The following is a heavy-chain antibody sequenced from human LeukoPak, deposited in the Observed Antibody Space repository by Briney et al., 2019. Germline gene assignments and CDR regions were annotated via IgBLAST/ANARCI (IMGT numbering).Heavy chain of an antibody. D-gene: IGHD5-18*01. CDR2: ISSSSSYI. V-gene: IGHV3-21*01. J-gene: IGHJ4*02. CDR1: GFTFSSYS. Sequence: GGSLRLSCAASGFTFSSYSVNWVRQAPGKGLEWVSSISSSSSYIYYADSVEGRFTISRDNAKNSLYLQMNSLRAEDTAVYYCARGGRGNSYGFWGQGTLVTVSS. CDR3: ARGGRGNSYGF.